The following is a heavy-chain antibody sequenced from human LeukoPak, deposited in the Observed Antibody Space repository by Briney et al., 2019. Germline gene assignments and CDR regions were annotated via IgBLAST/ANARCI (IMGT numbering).Heavy chain of an antibody. CDR2: ISGSGGST. V-gene: IGHV3-23*01. J-gene: IGHJ4*02. CDR1: GFTFSSYA. D-gene: IGHD1-26*01. CDR3: AKSPRGHSGSYWGADY. Sequence: GGSLRLSCAASGFTFSSYAMHWVRQAPGKGLEWVSAISGSGGSTYYADSVKGRFTISRDNSKNTLYLQMDSLRAEDTAVYYCAKSPRGHSGSYWGADYWGEGTLVTVSS.